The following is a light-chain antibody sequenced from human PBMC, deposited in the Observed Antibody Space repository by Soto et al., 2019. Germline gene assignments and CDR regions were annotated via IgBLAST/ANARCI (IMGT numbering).Light chain of an antibody. Sequence: QTVVTQPPSASGPPGQRVTISCSGSRSNIGSNYVYWYQQLPGTAPKLLIYSNNERPSGVPDRFSGSKSGTSASLAISGLRSEDEAHYYCAAWDDSLNGLTFGGGTKLTVL. CDR1: RSNIGSNY. J-gene: IGLJ2*01. CDR2: SNN. V-gene: IGLV1-47*02. CDR3: AAWDDSLNGLT.